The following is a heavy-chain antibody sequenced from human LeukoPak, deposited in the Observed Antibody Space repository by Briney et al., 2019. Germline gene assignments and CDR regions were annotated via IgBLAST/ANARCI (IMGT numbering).Heavy chain of an antibody. CDR3: ATSYSSPSEGSFVDY. J-gene: IGHJ4*02. CDR1: GYSISSGYY. V-gene: IGHV4-38-2*02. Sequence: PSETLSLTCTVSGYSISSGYYWGWIRQPPGKGLEWIGSIYHSGSTYYNPSLKSRVTISVDTSKNQFSLKLSSVTAADTAVYYCATSYSSPSEGSFVDYWGQGTLVTVSS. CDR2: IYHSGST. D-gene: IGHD6-6*01.